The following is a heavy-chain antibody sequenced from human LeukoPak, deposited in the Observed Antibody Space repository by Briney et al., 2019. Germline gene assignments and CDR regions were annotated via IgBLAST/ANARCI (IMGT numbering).Heavy chain of an antibody. Sequence: GGSLRLSCAASGFTFSSYAMHWVRQAPGKGLEWVAVISYGGSNKYYADSVKGRFTISRDNSKNTLYLQMNSLRAEDTAVYYCARRDRLAAGSDYWGQGTLVTVSS. CDR3: ARRDRLAAGSDY. CDR1: GFTFSSYA. J-gene: IGHJ4*02. V-gene: IGHV3-30-3*01. D-gene: IGHD6-13*01. CDR2: ISYGGSNK.